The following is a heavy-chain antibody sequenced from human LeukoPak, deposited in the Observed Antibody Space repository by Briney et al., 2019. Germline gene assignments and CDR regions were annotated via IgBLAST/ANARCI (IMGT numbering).Heavy chain of an antibody. Sequence: GGSLRLSCAASGFTFNSYSMNWVRQAPGKGLEWVSSISSTNTYIYYPDSVKGRFTISRDNAKNSLYLQMNSLRAEDTAVYYCARDRNFDYWGQGTLVTVSS. V-gene: IGHV3-21*01. CDR1: GFTFNSYS. J-gene: IGHJ4*02. CDR2: ISSTNTYI. CDR3: ARDRNFDY.